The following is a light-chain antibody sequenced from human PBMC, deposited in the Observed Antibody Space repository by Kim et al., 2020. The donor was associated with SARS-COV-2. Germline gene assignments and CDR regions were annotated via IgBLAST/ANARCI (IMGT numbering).Light chain of an antibody. CDR2: AAS. CDR1: QNINSH. V-gene: IGKV1-39*01. CDR3: QQNYNTPFT. Sequence: DIQMTQSPSSLSASVGDRVTITCRTSQNINSHLNWYHQKPGRAPKLLIYAASTLQGGVPSRFSGSGSETDFTLTISSLQPEDFAAYYCQQNYNTPFTFGHGTKVDIK. J-gene: IGKJ3*01.